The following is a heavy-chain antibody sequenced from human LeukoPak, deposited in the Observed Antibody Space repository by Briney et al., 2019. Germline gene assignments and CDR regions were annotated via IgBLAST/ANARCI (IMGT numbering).Heavy chain of an antibody. CDR1: GYSFTSYW. V-gene: IGHV5-51*01. CDR2: IYPGDSDT. CDR3: AKDIGGDILGAGYFDY. Sequence: GESLKISCKGSGYSFTSYWIGWVRQMPGKGLEWMGIIYPGDSDTRYSPSFQGQVTISADKSISTAYLQWSSLKASDTALYYCAKDIGGDILGAGYFDYWGQGTLVTVSS. J-gene: IGHJ4*02. D-gene: IGHD3-16*02.